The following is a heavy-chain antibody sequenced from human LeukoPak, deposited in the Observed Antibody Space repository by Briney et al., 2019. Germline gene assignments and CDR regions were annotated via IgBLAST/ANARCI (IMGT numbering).Heavy chain of an antibody. CDR2: IYSGGST. J-gene: IGHJ4*02. Sequence: GGSLRLSCAASGLTVSSNYTSWVRQAPGKGRKWVAVIYSGGSTYYADSAKCRFTISRDNSKNTLYLQMNCLRVEDTAVYYCARVGGSTDSGHWGQGTLVTVSS. D-gene: IGHD1-26*01. CDR3: ARVGGSTDSGH. V-gene: IGHV3-66*01. CDR1: GLTVSSNY.